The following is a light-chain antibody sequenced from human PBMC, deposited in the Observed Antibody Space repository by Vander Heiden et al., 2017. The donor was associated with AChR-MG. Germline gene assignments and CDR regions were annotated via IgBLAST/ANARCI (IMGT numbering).Light chain of an antibody. J-gene: IGLJ2*01. CDR2: VVS. V-gene: IGLV2-14*03. Sequence: QSALTQPASVSGSPGQSITISCTGTISDVGGYKYVSWYQQHPGKAPKLLVYVVSNRPSGVSNRFSGSKSGNTASLTISGLQPEDEADYYCSSYTSSSTVVFGGGTKLTVL. CDR1: ISDVGGYKY. CDR3: SSYTSSSTVV.